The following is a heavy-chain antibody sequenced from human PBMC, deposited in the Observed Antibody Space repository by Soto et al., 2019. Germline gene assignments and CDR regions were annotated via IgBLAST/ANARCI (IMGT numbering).Heavy chain of an antibody. Sequence: SETLSLTCSVSGGSINYNSDYWGWIRQPPGKGLEWVGGIFYTGTTYYSPSLKDRVTISVDTSKNSFSINLTSVTAAATAVYFCARLVVVATVANAWGQGTLVTVS. D-gene: IGHD5-12*01. J-gene: IGHJ4*02. V-gene: IGHV4-39*02. CDR3: ARLVVVATVANA. CDR1: GGSINYNSDY. CDR2: IFYTGTT.